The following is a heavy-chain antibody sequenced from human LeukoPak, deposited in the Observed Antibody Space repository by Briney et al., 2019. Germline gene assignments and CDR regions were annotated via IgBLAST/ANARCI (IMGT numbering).Heavy chain of an antibody. CDR3: AKGPNFGSWRAVHY. V-gene: IGHV3-66*01. J-gene: IGHJ4*02. CDR2: IYSGGAT. D-gene: IGHD3-10*01. Sequence: GGSLRLSCAASGFTVNRTYMSWVRQAPGRGLEWVSVIYSGGATYYSDSVKGRFTISRDKSKNTLYLQMNSLRTDDTAIYYCAKGPNFGSWRAVHYWGQGSLVTVSS. CDR1: GFTVNRTY.